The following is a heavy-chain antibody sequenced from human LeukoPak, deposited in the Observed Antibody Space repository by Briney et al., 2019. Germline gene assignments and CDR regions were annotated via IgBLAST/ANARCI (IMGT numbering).Heavy chain of an antibody. CDR3: ARGLLAVVSSYYYYGMDV. CDR1: GFTFSSYS. Sequence: TGGSLRLSCAASGFTFSSYSMNWVRQAPGKGLEWVSYISSSSSTIYYADSVKGRFTISRDNAKNSLYLQMNSLRAEDTAVYYCARGLLAVVSSYYYYGMDVWGQGTTDTVSS. D-gene: IGHD2-15*01. V-gene: IGHV3-48*01. J-gene: IGHJ6*02. CDR2: ISSSSSTI.